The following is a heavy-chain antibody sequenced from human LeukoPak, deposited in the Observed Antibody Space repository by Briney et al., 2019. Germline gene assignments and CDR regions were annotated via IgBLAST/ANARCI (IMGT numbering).Heavy chain of an antibody. J-gene: IGHJ6*02. D-gene: IGHD3-9*01. CDR2: ISSSSSYI. CDR3: ARTLGYYDILTGFDWYGIDV. Sequence: GGSLRLSCAASGFTFSSYSMNWVRQAPGKGLEWVSSISSSSSYIYYADSVKGRFTISRDNAKNSLYLQMNSLRAEDTAVYYCARTLGYYDILTGFDWYGIDVWGQGTTVTVSS. CDR1: GFTFSSYS. V-gene: IGHV3-21*01.